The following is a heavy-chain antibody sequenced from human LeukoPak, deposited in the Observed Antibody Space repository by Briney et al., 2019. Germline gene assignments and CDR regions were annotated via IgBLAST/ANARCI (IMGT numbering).Heavy chain of an antibody. CDR2: ISSSSSYI. Sequence: GGSLRLSCAASGFTFSSYSMNWVRQARGKGLEWVSSISSSSSYIYYADSVKGRFTISRDDAKNSLYLQMNSLRAEDTAVYYCASELAYCCGDCYLDSNWGKGTPVTVSS. V-gene: IGHV3-21*01. J-gene: IGHJ4*02. D-gene: IGHD2-21*02. CDR1: GFTFSSYS. CDR3: ASELAYCCGDCYLDSN.